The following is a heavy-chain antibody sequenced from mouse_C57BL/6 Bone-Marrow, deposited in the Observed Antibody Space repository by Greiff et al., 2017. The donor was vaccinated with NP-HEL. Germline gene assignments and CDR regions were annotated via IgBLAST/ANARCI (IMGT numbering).Heavy chain of an antibody. CDR3: ARQQLRLERAWFAY. D-gene: IGHD3-2*02. CDR1: GFTFSDYG. Sequence: EVKLVESGGGLVQPGGSLKLSCAASGFTFSDYGMAWVRQAPRKGPEWVAFISNLAYSIYYADTATGRFTISRENAKNTLDLEMSSLRTEDTAMYYCARQQLRLERAWFAYWGQGTLVTVSA. V-gene: IGHV5-15*01. CDR2: ISNLAYSI. J-gene: IGHJ3*01.